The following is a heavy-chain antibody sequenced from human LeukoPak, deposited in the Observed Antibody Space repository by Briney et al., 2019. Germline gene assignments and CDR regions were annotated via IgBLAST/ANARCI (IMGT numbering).Heavy chain of an antibody. D-gene: IGHD5-18*01. CDR2: IIPIFGTA. V-gene: IGHV1-69*05. Sequence: GSSVKVSCKASGGTFSSYAISWVRQAPGQGLEWMGGIIPIFGTANYAQKFQGRVTITTDESTSTAYMELSSLRSEDTAVYYCASNTAMAYYYYYYMYVWGKGTTVTFSS. CDR1: GGTFSSYA. J-gene: IGHJ6*03. CDR3: ASNTAMAYYYYYYMYV.